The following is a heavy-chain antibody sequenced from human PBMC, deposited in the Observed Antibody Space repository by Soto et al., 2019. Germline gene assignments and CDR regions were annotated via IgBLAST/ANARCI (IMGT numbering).Heavy chain of an antibody. CDR3: AREYCSSTSCTNWFDP. V-gene: IGHV1-69*13. D-gene: IGHD2-2*01. Sequence: ASVKVSCKASGGTFSSYAISWVRQAPGQGLEWMGGIIPILGTANYAQKFQGRVTITADESTSTAYMELSSLRSEDTAVYYCAREYCSSTSCTNWFDPWGQGTLVTVSS. CDR2: IIPILGTA. CDR1: GGTFSSYA. J-gene: IGHJ5*02.